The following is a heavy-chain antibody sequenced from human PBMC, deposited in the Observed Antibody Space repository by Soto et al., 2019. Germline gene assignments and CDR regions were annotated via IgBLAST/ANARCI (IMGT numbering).Heavy chain of an antibody. CDR1: GFTFSSYA. Sequence: PGGSLRLSCAASGFTFSSYAMSWVRQAPGKGLEWVSAISGSGGSTYYADSVKGRFTISRDNAKNTLYLQMNSLRAEDTAVYYCARHPERIAQIGWFDPWGQGTLVTVPQ. J-gene: IGHJ5*02. D-gene: IGHD6-13*01. V-gene: IGHV3-23*01. CDR3: ARHPERIAQIGWFDP. CDR2: ISGSGGST.